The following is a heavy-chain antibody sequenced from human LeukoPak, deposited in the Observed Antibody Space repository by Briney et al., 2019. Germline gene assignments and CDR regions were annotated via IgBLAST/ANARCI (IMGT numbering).Heavy chain of an antibody. V-gene: IGHV1-69*06. CDR2: IIPIFGTA. Sequence: ASVKVSCKASGRTFTSYAISWVRQAPRQGLEWMGGIIPIFGTANYAQKFQGRVTITADKSTSTAYMELSSLRSEDTAVYYCASGEYYYDSSGYPSPNWFDPWGQGTLVTVSS. D-gene: IGHD3-22*01. CDR3: ASGEYYYDSSGYPSPNWFDP. J-gene: IGHJ5*02. CDR1: GRTFTSYA.